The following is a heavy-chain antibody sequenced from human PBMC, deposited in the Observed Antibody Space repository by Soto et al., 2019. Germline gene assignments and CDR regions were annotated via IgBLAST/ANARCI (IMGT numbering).Heavy chain of an antibody. CDR2: ISDGGRAM. D-gene: IGHD2-15*01. CDR1: GFPFSDYY. J-gene: IGHJ5*02. CDR3: ARERVVGSGGHPNAS. V-gene: IGHV3-11*01. Sequence: QVQLVESGGGLVNPGGSLRLSCVASGFPFSDYYMTWIRQAPGKGLEWVSCISDGGRAMYYADSVTGRFTISRDNADNSLYLPMNSLSDEDTAVYYWARERVVGSGGHPNASWGQGSLVTVSS.